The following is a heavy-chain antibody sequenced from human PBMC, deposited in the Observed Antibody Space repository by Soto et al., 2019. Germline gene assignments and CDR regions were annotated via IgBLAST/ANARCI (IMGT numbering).Heavy chain of an antibody. V-gene: IGHV3-23*01. Sequence: GGSLRLSCVTSGFTFNNFGMKWVRQAPGKGLEWVSSISASGFNKYYADSVKGRFTISRDDSKNTLYLQINSLRAEDTATYYCARDPVGVDSTFFFDSWGQGTLVTVSS. CDR1: GFTFNNFG. J-gene: IGHJ4*02. D-gene: IGHD2-21*01. CDR2: ISASGFNK. CDR3: ARDPVGVDSTFFFDS.